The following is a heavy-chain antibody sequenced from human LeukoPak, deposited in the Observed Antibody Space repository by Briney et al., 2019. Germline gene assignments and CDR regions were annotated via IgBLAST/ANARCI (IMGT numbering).Heavy chain of an antibody. CDR3: ARSGGSGGYDY. Sequence: ASVKVSCKASGYTFTNYGISWVRQAPGQGLEWMGWISAYNGNTKYAQKLQGRVTMTTDTSTTTAYMELRSLRSDDTAMYYCARSGGSGGYDYWGQGTLVTVSS. J-gene: IGHJ4*02. CDR1: GYTFTNYG. D-gene: IGHD3-10*01. V-gene: IGHV1-18*01. CDR2: ISAYNGNT.